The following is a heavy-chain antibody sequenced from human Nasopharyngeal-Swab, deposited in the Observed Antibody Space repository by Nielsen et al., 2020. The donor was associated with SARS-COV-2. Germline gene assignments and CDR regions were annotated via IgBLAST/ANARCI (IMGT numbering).Heavy chain of an antibody. CDR2: IYYSGST. CDR1: GGSIDTNAYY. J-gene: IGHJ5*02. CDR3: ARTPGPAAANWFDP. V-gene: IGHV4-39*07. Sequence: SETLSLTCTVSGGSIDTNAYYWGRIRQPPGRGLEWIGSIYYSGSTHYNPSLKSRVTISVDMSKNQFSLKLRSVTAADTAVYYCARTPGPAAANWFDPWGQGTLVTVSS. D-gene: IGHD2-2*01.